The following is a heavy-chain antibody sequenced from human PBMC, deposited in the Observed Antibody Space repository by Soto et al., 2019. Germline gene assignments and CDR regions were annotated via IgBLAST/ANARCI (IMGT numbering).Heavy chain of an antibody. CDR2: IYHSGST. CDR1: GGSISSCGYS. CDR3: ARADYDILTGYYSVYFDY. D-gene: IGHD3-9*01. Sequence: LSLTCAVSGGSISSCGYSWSWIRQPPGKGLEWIGYIYHSGSTYYNPSLKSRVTISVDRSKNQFSLKLSSVTAADTAVYYCARADYDILTGYYSVYFDYWGQGTLVTVSS. J-gene: IGHJ4*02. V-gene: IGHV4-30-2*01.